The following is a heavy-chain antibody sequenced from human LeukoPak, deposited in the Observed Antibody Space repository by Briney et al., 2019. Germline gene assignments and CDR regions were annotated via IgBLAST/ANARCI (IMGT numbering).Heavy chain of an antibody. V-gene: IGHV3-23*01. D-gene: IGHD3-3*01. CDR2: ISGSGGST. J-gene: IGHJ4*02. Sequence: PGGSLRLSCAASGFTFSSYAMSWVRQAPGKGLEWVSAISGSGGSTYYADSVKDRFTISRDNSKNTLHLQMNSLRAEDTAVYYCAKSRARFLEWLDYWGQGTLVTVSS. CDR3: AKSRARFLEWLDY. CDR1: GFTFSSYA.